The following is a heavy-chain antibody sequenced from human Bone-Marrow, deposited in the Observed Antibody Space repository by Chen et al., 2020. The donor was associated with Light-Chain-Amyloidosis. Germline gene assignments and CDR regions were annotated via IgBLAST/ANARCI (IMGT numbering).Heavy chain of an antibody. CDR3: GRDRRERRGGGTVNVLDV. CDR2: IDPFIRRA. D-gene: IGHD1-1*01. Sequence: QVQLVQSGAEVKKPGASVKISCKASGYSFTFTSHYIHWVRQAPGQGLEYVGMIDPFIRRATYVQKLQDRVTMATDPSTNTIDMEGTSLGSEDTAVYYWGRDRRERRGGGTVNVLDVWGQGTMVTVSS. CDR1: GYSFTFTSHY. V-gene: IGHV1-46*04. J-gene: IGHJ3*01.